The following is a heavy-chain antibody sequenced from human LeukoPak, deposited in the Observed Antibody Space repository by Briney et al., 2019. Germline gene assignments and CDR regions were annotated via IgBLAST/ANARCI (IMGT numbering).Heavy chain of an antibody. CDR2: INPGNGAT. CDR1: GYAFTTYD. V-gene: IGHV1-8*01. D-gene: IGHD4-23*01. J-gene: IGHJ4*02. CDR3: ARSPQDHGGNCFNH. Sequence: ASVKVSCKASGYAFTTYDINWVRQAPGQGLEWMAWINPGNGATGYAQTLQDRITVTSDTSTDTVYMELASLASNDTATYYCARSPQDHGGNCFNHWGLGSLVTVSS.